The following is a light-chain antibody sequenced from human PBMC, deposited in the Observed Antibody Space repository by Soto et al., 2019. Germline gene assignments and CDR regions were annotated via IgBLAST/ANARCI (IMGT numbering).Light chain of an antibody. J-gene: IGLJ2*01. CDR3: SSYTSSTTVV. CDR1: SGDVGGYKY. V-gene: IGLV2-14*01. CDR2: EVS. Sequence: QSALTQPAAVSGSPGQSITISCTGSSGDVGGYKYVSWYQQHPGKAPKLMIYEVSNRPSGVSDRFSGSKSGNTASLTISGLQAEDEADYYCSSYTSSTTVVFGGGTKVTVL.